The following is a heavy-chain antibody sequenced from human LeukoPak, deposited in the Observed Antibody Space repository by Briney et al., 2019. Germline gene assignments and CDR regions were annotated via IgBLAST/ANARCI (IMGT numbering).Heavy chain of an antibody. D-gene: IGHD2-15*01. V-gene: IGHV3-33*01. J-gene: IGHJ6*02. CDR1: GFTFSSYG. CDR3: ARVRDVVGDISNYYYYGLDL. CDR2: IWNDGSNK. Sequence: PGGSLRLSCAASGFTFSSYGMHWVRQAPGKGLEWVAVIWNDGSNKYYADSVKGRFTISRDNSKNTLYLQMNSLRAEDTAVYYFARVRDVVGDISNYYYYGLDLGAKGPRSPSP.